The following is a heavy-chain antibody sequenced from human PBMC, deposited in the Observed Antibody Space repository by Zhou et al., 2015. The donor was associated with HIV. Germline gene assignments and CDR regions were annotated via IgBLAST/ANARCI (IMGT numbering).Heavy chain of an antibody. CDR2: MNPHNGNT. V-gene: IGHV1-8*01. J-gene: IGHJ2*01. CDR3: ARGHRDYRYFDS. CDR1: GYTFTSYD. Sequence: QVRLVQSGAEVKKPGASVKVSCTASGYTFTSYDITWVRQTTGQGLEWMGWMNPHNGNTAYAEKFQGRVTMTRNTSISTAYMDLSSLRSEDTAIYYCARGHRDYRYFDSLGPWHPDHCPPQ.